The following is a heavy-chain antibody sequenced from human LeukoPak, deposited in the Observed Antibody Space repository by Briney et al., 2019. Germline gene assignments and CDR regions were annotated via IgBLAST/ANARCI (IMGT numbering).Heavy chain of an antibody. CDR1: GYSFTSYW. D-gene: IGHD3-3*01. Sequence: GESLKISCKGSGYSFTSYWIGWVRQMPGKGLEWMGIIYPGDSDTRYSPSFQGQVTISADKSISTAYLQWSSLKASDTAMYYCARAKNDFWSGYYAYYFDYRGQGTLVTVSS. CDR3: ARAKNDFWSGYYAYYFDY. V-gene: IGHV5-51*01. J-gene: IGHJ4*02. CDR2: IYPGDSDT.